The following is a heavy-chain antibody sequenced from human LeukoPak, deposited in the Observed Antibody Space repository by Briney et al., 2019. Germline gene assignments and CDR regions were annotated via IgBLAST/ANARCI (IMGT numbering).Heavy chain of an antibody. Sequence: GASVKVSCKASGGTFSSYAISWVRQAPGQGLEWMGGIIPIFGTANYAQKFQGRVTITTDESTSTAYMELSSLRSEDTAVYYCARGRISVRPWHFQHWGQGTLVIVSS. D-gene: IGHD2-15*01. CDR2: IIPIFGTA. CDR1: GGTFSSYA. CDR3: ARGRISVRPWHFQH. V-gene: IGHV1-69*05. J-gene: IGHJ1*01.